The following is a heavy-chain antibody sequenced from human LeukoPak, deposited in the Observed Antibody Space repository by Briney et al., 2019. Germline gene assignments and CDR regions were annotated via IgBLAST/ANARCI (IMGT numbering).Heavy chain of an antibody. CDR3: ATAKWLTDAFDI. CDR1: GGTFSSYA. CDR2: IIPMFGTA. D-gene: IGHD3-22*01. V-gene: IGHV1-69*13. J-gene: IGHJ3*02. Sequence: GASVKVSCKASGGTFSSYAISWVRQAPGQGLEWMGGIIPMFGTANYAQKFQGRVTITADESTSTAYMELSSLRSEDTAVYYCATAKWLTDAFDIWGQGTMVTVSS.